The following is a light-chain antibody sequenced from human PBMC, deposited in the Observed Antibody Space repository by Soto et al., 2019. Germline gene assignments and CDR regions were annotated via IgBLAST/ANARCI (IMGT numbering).Light chain of an antibody. CDR1: STDVGGYDY. J-gene: IGLJ6*01. CDR2: DVS. Sequence: QSVLTQPRSVSGSPGQSVTISCTGTSTDVGGYDYVSWYQHHPGKAPKLIIFDVSQRPSGVPDRFSGSKSGSTASLTISRLQAEDEADYHCCSYADNYFYVFGTGTQLTVL. CDR3: CSYADNYFYV. V-gene: IGLV2-11*01.